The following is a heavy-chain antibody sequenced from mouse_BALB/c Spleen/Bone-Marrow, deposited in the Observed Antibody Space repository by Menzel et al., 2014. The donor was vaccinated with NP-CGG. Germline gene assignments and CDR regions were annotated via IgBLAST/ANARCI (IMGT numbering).Heavy chain of an antibody. CDR1: GFNIKDTY. V-gene: IGHV14-3*02. CDR2: IDPANGNT. D-gene: IGHD4-1*01. J-gene: IGHJ4*01. CDR3: ARWEYYAMDY. Sequence: VQRVESGAELVKPGASVKLSCTASGFNIKDTYMHWVKQRPEQGLEWIGRIDPANGNTKYDPKFQGKATITADTSSNTAYLQLSSLTSEDTAVYYCARWEYYAMDYWGQGTSVTVSS.